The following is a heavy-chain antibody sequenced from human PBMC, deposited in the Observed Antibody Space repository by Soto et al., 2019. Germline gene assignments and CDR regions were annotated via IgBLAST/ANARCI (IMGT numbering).Heavy chain of an antibody. J-gene: IGHJ5*02. CDR1: GGSISSGDYY. Sequence: QVQLQESGPGLVKPSQTLSLTCTVSGGSISSGDYYWSWIRQPPGKGLEWIGYIYHSGNTHYNPSPKSRVTTSVHTSNTHFSLKLSSVTASDTAVYYSARERPDGARLDPWGQGTLVTVSS. V-gene: IGHV4-30-4*01. D-gene: IGHD6-6*01. CDR3: ARERPDGARLDP. CDR2: IYHSGNT.